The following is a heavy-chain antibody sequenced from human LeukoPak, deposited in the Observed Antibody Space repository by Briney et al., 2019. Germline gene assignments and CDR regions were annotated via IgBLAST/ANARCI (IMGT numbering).Heavy chain of an antibody. CDR1: GGSFSDYY. CDR3: ARDLDYYGSGSPNWFDP. D-gene: IGHD3-10*01. J-gene: IGHJ5*02. V-gene: IGHV4-34*01. CDR2: INHSGTT. Sequence: SETLSLTCAVYGGSFSDYYWSWIRQPPGKGLEWIGEINHSGTTNYNPSLKSRVTISVDTSKNQFSLKLSSVTAADTAVYYCARDLDYYGSGSPNWFDPWGQGTLVTVS.